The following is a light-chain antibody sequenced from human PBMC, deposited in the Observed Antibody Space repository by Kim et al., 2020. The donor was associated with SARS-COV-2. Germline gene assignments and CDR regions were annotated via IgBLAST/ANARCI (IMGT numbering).Light chain of an antibody. CDR2: GAS. Sequence: SASVGDRVTIACRASQGINIWVAWYQQKPGRAPNLLIYGASTLQSGVPSRFSGSGSGTDFTLTINNLRPEDFATYFCQQGNNFRGSFGGETKLEI. J-gene: IGKJ4*01. CDR1: QGINIW. V-gene: IGKV1D-12*01. CDR3: QQGNNFRGS.